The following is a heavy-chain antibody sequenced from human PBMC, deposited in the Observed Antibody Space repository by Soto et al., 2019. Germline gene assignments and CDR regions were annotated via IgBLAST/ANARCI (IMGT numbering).Heavy chain of an antibody. V-gene: IGHV3-73*01. CDR1: GFTFSDSA. CDR2: IRSKGTSYAT. Sequence: GGSLRLSCAASGFTFSDSAIHWVRQASGKGLEWVGRIRSKGTSYATAYAATVKGRLTISRDDSRNTAYLQMNSLQTEDTAVYYCTVRFCSGGTCYADYWGHGTLVTVSS. D-gene: IGHD2-15*01. CDR3: TVRFCSGGTCYADY. J-gene: IGHJ4*01.